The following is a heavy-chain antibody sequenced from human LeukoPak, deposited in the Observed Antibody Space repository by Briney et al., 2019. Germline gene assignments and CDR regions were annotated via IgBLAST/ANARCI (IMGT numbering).Heavy chain of an antibody. Sequence: PGASLRLSCAASGFTFSSYAMHGVRDAPGKGLEWVAVISYDGSNKYYADSVKGRFTISRDNSKNTLYLQMNSLRAEDTAVYYCARDGGIVGATNPYYYYMDVWGKGTTVTVSS. J-gene: IGHJ6*03. CDR1: GFTFSSYA. CDR2: ISYDGSNK. V-gene: IGHV3-30*01. CDR3: ARDGGIVGATNPYYYYMDV. D-gene: IGHD1-26*01.